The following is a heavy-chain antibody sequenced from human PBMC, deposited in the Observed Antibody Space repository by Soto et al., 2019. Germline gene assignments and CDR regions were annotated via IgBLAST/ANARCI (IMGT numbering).Heavy chain of an antibody. J-gene: IGHJ3*02. CDR3: ARSRVSTPRLEDPFDI. CDR2: IYPGDSDS. CDR1: GYSFPTYC. Sequence: GESLKISCKGSGYSFPTYCLAWVRQTPGRGLEYMGIIYPGDSDSRYSPAFQGQVTISADKSINPAYLQWTSLKASDTAIYYCARSRVSTPRLEDPFDIWGQGKMVTVSS. V-gene: IGHV5-51*01. D-gene: IGHD5-12*01.